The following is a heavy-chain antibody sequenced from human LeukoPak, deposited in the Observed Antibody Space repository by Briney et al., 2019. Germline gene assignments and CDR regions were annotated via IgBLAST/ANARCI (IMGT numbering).Heavy chain of an antibody. CDR2: INHSGST. J-gene: IGHJ4*02. Sequence: SETLSLTCAVYGGSFSGYYWTWIRQSPGKGLEWIGEINHSGSTNYNPSLKSRVTISVDTSKNQFSLKLSSVTAADTAVYYCATPSSYYYDSSGYYWAYFDYWGQGTLVTVSS. V-gene: IGHV4-34*01. D-gene: IGHD3-22*01. CDR3: ATPSSYYYDSSGYYWAYFDY. CDR1: GGSFSGYY.